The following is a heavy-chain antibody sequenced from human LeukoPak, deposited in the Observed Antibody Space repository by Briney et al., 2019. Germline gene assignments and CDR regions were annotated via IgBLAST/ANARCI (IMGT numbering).Heavy chain of an antibody. V-gene: IGHV1-18*01. CDR2: ISAYNGNT. CDR3: ARDRDPGIMSFDP. D-gene: IGHD1-14*01. CDR1: GYTFTSYG. J-gene: IGHJ5*02. Sequence: GASVKVSCKASGYTFTSYGISWVRQAPGQGLEWMGWISAYNGNTNYAQKLQGRVTMTTDTSTSTAYMELRSLRSGDTAAYYCARDRDPGIMSFDPWGQGTLVTVSS.